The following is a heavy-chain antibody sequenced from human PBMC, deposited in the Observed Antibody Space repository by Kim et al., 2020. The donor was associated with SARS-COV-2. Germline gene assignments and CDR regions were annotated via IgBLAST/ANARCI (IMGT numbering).Heavy chain of an antibody. CDR1: GFTFSSYA. Sequence: GGSLRLSCAASGFTFSSYAMHWVRQAPGKGLEWVAVISYDGSNKYYADSVKGRFTISRDNSKNTLYLQMNSLRAEDTAVYYCARSNGYSSSCPRGYWGQGTLVTVSS. D-gene: IGHD6-13*01. J-gene: IGHJ4*02. CDR3: ARSNGYSSSCPRGY. CDR2: ISYDGSNK. V-gene: IGHV3-30-3*01.